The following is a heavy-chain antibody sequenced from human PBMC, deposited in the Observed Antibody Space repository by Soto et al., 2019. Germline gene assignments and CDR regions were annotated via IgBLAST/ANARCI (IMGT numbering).Heavy chain of an antibody. V-gene: IGHV3-21*01. CDR3: ARDLYYDILTGRPDAFDI. J-gene: IGHJ3*02. CDR2: ISGSSSYI. Sequence: PXGSLRLSCAASGFSFSSYSLNWVRQAPGKGLEWVSFISGSSSYIYYADSVKGRFTISRDNAKNSLYLQMKSLRAEDSAVYYCARDLYYDILTGRPDAFDIWGQGTRVTVSS. D-gene: IGHD3-9*01. CDR1: GFSFSSYS.